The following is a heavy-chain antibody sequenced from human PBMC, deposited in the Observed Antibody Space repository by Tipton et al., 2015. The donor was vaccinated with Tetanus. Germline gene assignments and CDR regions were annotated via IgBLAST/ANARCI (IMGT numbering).Heavy chain of an antibody. CDR3: ARDGITIFGVVQNYGMDV. Sequence: GLVKPSETLSLTCTVSGGSISSYYWSWIRQPAGKGLEWIGYIYYSGSTNYNPSLKSRVTISVDTSKNQFSLKLSSVTAADTAVYYCARDGITIFGVVQNYGMDVWGQGTTVTVSS. V-gene: IGHV4-59*01. CDR1: GGSISSYY. D-gene: IGHD3-3*01. J-gene: IGHJ6*02. CDR2: IYYSGST.